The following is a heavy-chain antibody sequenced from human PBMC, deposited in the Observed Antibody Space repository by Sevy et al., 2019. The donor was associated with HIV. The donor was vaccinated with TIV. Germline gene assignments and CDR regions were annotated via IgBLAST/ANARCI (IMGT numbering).Heavy chain of an antibody. D-gene: IGHD2-2*01. CDR1: GFTFNNYA. CDR2: ITASGGST. J-gene: IGHJ4*02. Sequence: GESLKISCAASGFTFNNYAMNWVRQAPGKGLEWVSGITASGGSTYYADSVKGRFTISRDNSKITLYLQMNSLRAEDTAVYYCVKALVIPTAYDYWGQGTLVTVSS. V-gene: IGHV3-23*01. CDR3: VKALVIPTAYDY.